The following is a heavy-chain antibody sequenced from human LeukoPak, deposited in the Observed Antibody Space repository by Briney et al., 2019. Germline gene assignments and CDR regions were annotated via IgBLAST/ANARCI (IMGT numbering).Heavy chain of an antibody. CDR2: ISSSSSYI. Sequence: PGGSLRLSCAASGFTFSSYSMNWVRQAPGKGLEWVSSISSSSSYIYYADSVKGRFTISRDNAKNSLYLQMNGLRAEDTAVYYCARDSYCSSTSCYVYYYYYMDVWGKGTTVTVSS. D-gene: IGHD2-2*01. V-gene: IGHV3-21*01. J-gene: IGHJ6*03. CDR1: GFTFSSYS. CDR3: ARDSYCSSTSCYVYYYYYMDV.